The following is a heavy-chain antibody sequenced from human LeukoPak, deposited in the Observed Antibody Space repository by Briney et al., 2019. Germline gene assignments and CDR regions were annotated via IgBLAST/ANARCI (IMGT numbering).Heavy chain of an antibody. CDR1: GFTFSSYG. CDR3: ARSWSGFGELLSYFDY. CDR2: IWYDGSNK. Sequence: GRSLRLSCAASGFTFSSYGMHWVRQAPGKGLEWVAVIWYDGSNKYYADSVKDRFTISRDNSKNTLYLQMNSLRAEDTAVYYCARSWSGFGELLSYFDYWGQGTLVTVSS. J-gene: IGHJ4*02. V-gene: IGHV3-33*01. D-gene: IGHD3-10*01.